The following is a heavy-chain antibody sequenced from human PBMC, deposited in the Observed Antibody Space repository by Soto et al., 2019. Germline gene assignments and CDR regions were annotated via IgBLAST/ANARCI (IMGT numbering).Heavy chain of an antibody. J-gene: IGHJ4*02. Sequence: GGSLRLSCAASGFTFSSYAMTWVRQAPGKGLEWVSAISGSGGSTDYADSVKGRFTIYRDNSKNTLYLQMNSLRAEDTAVYYCAKDRAPADYWGQGTLVTVSS. V-gene: IGHV3-23*01. CDR3: AKDRAPADY. CDR1: GFTFSSYA. D-gene: IGHD2-2*01. CDR2: ISGSGGST.